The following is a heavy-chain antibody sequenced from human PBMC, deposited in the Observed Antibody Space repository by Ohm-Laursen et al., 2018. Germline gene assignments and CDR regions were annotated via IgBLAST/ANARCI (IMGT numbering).Heavy chain of an antibody. Sequence: SETLSLTCTVSGDSISTYYWGWIRQPPGKGLEWIGYIHYTGSTNYSPSLKSRVTISVDTSKNQFSLKLTSVTAADTAVYYCARDLIAYCPTTSCDNFGMDVWGQGTTVTVSS. J-gene: IGHJ6*02. CDR2: IHYTGST. D-gene: IGHD2-2*01. V-gene: IGHV4-59*01. CDR1: GDSISTYY. CDR3: ARDLIAYCPTTSCDNFGMDV.